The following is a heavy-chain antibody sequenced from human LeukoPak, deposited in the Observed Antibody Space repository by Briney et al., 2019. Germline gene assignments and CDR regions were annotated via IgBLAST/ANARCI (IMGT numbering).Heavy chain of an antibody. CDR3: ARGSIAVAVIDY. Sequence: SETLSLTCTVSGGSIRSSSHYWGWIRQPPGEGLEWIGIIYHSGTTYYNASLKSRVTISVDTSKNQFSLKLTSVSAADTAVYYCARGSIAVAVIDYWGQGTLVTVSS. J-gene: IGHJ4*02. CDR2: IYHSGTT. D-gene: IGHD6-19*01. CDR1: GGSIRSSSHY. V-gene: IGHV4-39*07.